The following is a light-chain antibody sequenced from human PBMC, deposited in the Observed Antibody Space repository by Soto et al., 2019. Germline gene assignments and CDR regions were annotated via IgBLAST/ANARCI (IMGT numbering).Light chain of an antibody. Sequence: DIQMTQSPSSLSASVGDRVTITCRASQSISSYLNWYQQKPGKAPNLLIHAAFNLQSGVPSRFSGSGSGTDLTLTISSRQPEDFATYYCQQSYSFPRTFGQGTKVEIK. V-gene: IGKV1-39*01. CDR3: QQSYSFPRT. J-gene: IGKJ1*01. CDR2: AAF. CDR1: QSISSY.